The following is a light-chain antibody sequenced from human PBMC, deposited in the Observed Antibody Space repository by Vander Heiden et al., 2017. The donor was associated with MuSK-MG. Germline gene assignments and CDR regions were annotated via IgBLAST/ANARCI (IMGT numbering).Light chain of an antibody. V-gene: IGLV2-11*01. Sequence: QSALTPPRPLSGSPGQSVTISCTGTSSDVGGYNYVSGYQQHPGKAPKLMIYDVSKRPAGVPDRFYGSKSGNTASLTISGLQAEDEADYYCCSYAGSYTVVFGGGTKLTVL. J-gene: IGLJ2*01. CDR1: SSDVGGYNY. CDR2: DVS. CDR3: CSYAGSYTVV.